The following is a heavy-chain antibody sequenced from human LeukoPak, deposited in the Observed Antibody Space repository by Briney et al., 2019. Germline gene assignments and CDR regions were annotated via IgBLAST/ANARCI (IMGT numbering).Heavy chain of an antibody. CDR1: GFTFSSYW. V-gene: IGHV3-21*01. CDR2: ISSSSSYI. J-gene: IGHJ4*02. Sequence: PGGSLRLSCAASGFTFSSYWMHWVRQAPGKGLEWVSSISSSSSYIYYADSVKGRFTISRDNAKNSLYLQMNSLRAEDTAVYHCARSSKAVAGTINLFDYWGQGTLVTVSS. CDR3: ARSSKAVAGTINLFDY. D-gene: IGHD6-19*01.